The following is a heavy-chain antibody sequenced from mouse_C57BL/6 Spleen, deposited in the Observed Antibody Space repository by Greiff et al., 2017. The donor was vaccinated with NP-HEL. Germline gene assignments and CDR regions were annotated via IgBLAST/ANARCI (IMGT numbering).Heavy chain of an antibody. CDR1: GFTFTDYY. CDR2: IRNKANGYTT. D-gene: IGHD4-1*01. Sequence: EVQGVESGGGLVQPGGSLSLSCAASGFTFTDYYMSWVRQPPGKALEWLGFIRNKANGYTTEYSASVKGRFTISRDNSQSILYLQMNALRAEDSATYYCGRDETGVYAMDYWGQGTSVTVSS. V-gene: IGHV7-3*01. J-gene: IGHJ4*01. CDR3: GRDETGVYAMDY.